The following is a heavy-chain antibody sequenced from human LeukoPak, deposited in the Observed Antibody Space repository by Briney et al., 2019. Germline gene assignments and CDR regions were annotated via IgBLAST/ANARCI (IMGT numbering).Heavy chain of an antibody. Sequence: PGGSLRLSCAASGFTFSSYSMNWVRQAPGKGPEWVSSISSSSSYIYYADSVKGRFTISRDNAKNSLYLQMNSLRAEDTAVYYCARDGGKIAVAPDYWGQGTLVTVSS. V-gene: IGHV3-21*01. CDR1: GFTFSSYS. CDR2: ISSSSSYI. CDR3: ARDGGKIAVAPDY. D-gene: IGHD6-19*01. J-gene: IGHJ4*02.